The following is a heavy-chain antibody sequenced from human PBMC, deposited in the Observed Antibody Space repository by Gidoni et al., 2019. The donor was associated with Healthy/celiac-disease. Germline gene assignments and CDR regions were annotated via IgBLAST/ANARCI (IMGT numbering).Heavy chain of an antibody. J-gene: IGHJ4*02. CDR1: GYTFTGYY. CDR3: ARGIELWLPNFDY. D-gene: IGHD5-18*01. Sequence: QVQLVQSGAEVKHPGASVKVSCKASGYTFTGYYMHWVRQAPGQGLEWMGWIKHNSGGTNYAQKFQGRVTMTRDTSISTAYMELSRLRSDDTAVYYCARGIELWLPNFDYWGQGTLVNVSS. V-gene: IGHV1-2*02. CDR2: IKHNSGGT.